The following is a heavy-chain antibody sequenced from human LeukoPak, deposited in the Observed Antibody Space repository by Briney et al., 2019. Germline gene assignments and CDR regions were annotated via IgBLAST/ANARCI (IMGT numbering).Heavy chain of an antibody. D-gene: IGHD4-17*01. CDR3: AGGATTVSRGPIAF. Sequence: GGSLRLSCAASGFTFNYYGMNWVRQAPGKGLEWVAVIWSDGNNKYYGDSVKGRFTISRDNSKNTLFLQMNSLRVEDTAVYYCAGGATTVSRGPIAFWGQGTLVTVSS. CDR1: GFTFNYYG. CDR2: IWSDGNNK. J-gene: IGHJ3*01. V-gene: IGHV3-33*01.